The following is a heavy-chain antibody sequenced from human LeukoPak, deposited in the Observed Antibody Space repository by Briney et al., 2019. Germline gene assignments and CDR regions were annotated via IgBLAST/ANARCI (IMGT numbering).Heavy chain of an antibody. CDR2: ISGSGGST. V-gene: IGHV3-23*01. Sequence: GGSLRLSCAASGFTFSSYGMSWVRQAPGKGLEWVSAISGSGGSTYYADSVKGRFTISRDKSKNTLYLQMNSLRAEDTAVYYCARGGDFWSGYSRGYYMDVWGKGTTVTVSS. CDR3: ARGGDFWSGYSRGYYMDV. J-gene: IGHJ6*03. CDR1: GFTFSSYG. D-gene: IGHD3-3*01.